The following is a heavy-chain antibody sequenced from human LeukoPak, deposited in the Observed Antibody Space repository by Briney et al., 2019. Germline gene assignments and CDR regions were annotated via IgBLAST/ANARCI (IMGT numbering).Heavy chain of an antibody. CDR2: INLRDGIR. D-gene: IGHD1-1*01. Sequence: ASVKVSCKASGYNFVNYNMHWVRQAPGQGLEWMGIINLRDGIRSYAQKFQGRVTVTGDTSTSTFYMELSSLRLEDTAMYYCARDNTNWSFDYWGQGTLVTVSS. J-gene: IGHJ4*02. CDR1: GYNFVNYN. V-gene: IGHV1-46*01. CDR3: ARDNTNWSFDY.